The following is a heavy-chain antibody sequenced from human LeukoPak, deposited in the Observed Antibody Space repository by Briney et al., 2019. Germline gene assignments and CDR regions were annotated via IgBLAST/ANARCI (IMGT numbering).Heavy chain of an antibody. J-gene: IGHJ6*03. Sequence: PGGSLRLSCAASGFTFSSYSMNWVRQAPGKGLEWVSSISSSSSYIYYADSVKGRFTISRDNAKNSLYLQMNSLRAEDTAVYYCARAPGYSSSWYISYYYYYYMDVWGKGTTVTVSS. CDR1: GFTFSSYS. CDR3: ARAPGYSSSWYISYYYYYYMDV. CDR2: ISSSSSYI. D-gene: IGHD6-13*01. V-gene: IGHV3-21*01.